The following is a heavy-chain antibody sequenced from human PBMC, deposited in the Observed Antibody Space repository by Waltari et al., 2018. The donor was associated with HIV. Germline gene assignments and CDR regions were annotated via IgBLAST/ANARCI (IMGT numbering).Heavy chain of an antibody. J-gene: IGHJ6*02. V-gene: IGHV4-30-4*01. CDR2: IYYRGST. Sequence: QVQLQESGPGLVKPSQTLSLTCTVSGGSLSSGDYYWSWIRQPPGKGMEWIGYIYYRGSTYYNPSLKSRVTISVDTSKNQFSLKLSSVSAADTAVYYCARAGSVFGTSPYGMDVWGQGTTVTVSS. CDR1: GGSLSSGDYY. D-gene: IGHD2-2*01. CDR3: ARAGSVFGTSPYGMDV.